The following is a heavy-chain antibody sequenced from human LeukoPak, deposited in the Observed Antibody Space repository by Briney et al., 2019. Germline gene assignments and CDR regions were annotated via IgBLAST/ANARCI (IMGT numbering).Heavy chain of an antibody. V-gene: IGHV4-59*01. CDR1: GGSISSYY. CDR3: ARGFDDYGDHALDY. D-gene: IGHD4-17*01. J-gene: IGHJ4*02. CDR2: IYYSGST. Sequence: PSETLSLTCTVSGGSISSYYWSWLRQPPGKGLEWLGYIYYSGSTNYNASLKSRVAISVDTSKNQFSLKLSSVTAADTAVYYCARGFDDYGDHALDYWGQGTLVTVSS.